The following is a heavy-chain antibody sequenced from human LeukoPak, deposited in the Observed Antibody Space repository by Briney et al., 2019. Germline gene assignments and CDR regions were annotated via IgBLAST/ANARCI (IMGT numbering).Heavy chain of an antibody. CDR3: ARYCSSTSCYHMDV. CDR2: ISSSSDYI. V-gene: IGHV3-21*01. CDR1: GFTFSRYS. Sequence: GGSLRLSCAASGFTFSRYSMNWVRQAPGKGLEWVSSISSSSDYIYYADSVRGRFTISRDNAKNTLYLQMNSLRAEDTAVYYCARYCSSTSCYHMDVWGKGTTVTVSS. J-gene: IGHJ6*04. D-gene: IGHD2-2*01.